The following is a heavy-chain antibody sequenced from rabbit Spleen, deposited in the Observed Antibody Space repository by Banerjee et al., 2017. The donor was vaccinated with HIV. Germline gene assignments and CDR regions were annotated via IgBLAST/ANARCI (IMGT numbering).Heavy chain of an antibody. J-gene: IGHJ6*01. D-gene: IGHD8-1*01. Sequence: QEQLEESGGDLVKPEGSLTLTCTASGFSFSSSYYMCWVRQAPGKGLEWIGCIYTEGGSTYYASWASGRFTISKTSSTTVTLQMTSLTAADTATYFCARDTGSSFSSYGMDLWGPGTLVTVS. V-gene: IGHV1S45*01. CDR2: IYTEGGST. CDR3: ARDTGSSFSSYGMDL. CDR1: GFSFSSSYY.